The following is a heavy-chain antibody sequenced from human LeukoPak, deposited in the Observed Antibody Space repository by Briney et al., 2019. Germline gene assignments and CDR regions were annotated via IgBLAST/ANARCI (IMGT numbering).Heavy chain of an antibody. CDR3: ARQSGLQLAGVYYYYGMDV. Sequence: KSSETLSLTCTVSGGSISSYYWSWIRQPPGKGLEWIGEINHSGSTNYNPSLKSRVTISVDTSKNQFSLKLSSVTAADTAVYYCARQSGLQLAGVYYYYGMDVWGQGTTVTVSS. D-gene: IGHD5-18*01. CDR2: INHSGST. J-gene: IGHJ6*02. CDR1: GGSISSYY. V-gene: IGHV4-34*01.